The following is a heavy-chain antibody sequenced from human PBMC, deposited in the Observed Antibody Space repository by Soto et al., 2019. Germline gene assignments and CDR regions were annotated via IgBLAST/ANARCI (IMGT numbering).Heavy chain of an antibody. CDR1: GDSISAYS. D-gene: IGHD5-12*01. V-gene: IGHV4-59*01. J-gene: IGHJ4*02. CDR3: GREGNLGRWLQPLDF. Sequence: TSETLSLTCTVSGDSISAYSWSWVRQPPGKGLEWIGNIHYNGNTKYSPSLKSRVTMSVDTSKNHFSLRLISVTAADTAIYFCGREGNLGRWLQPLDFWGQGTLVTVSS. CDR2: IHYNGNT.